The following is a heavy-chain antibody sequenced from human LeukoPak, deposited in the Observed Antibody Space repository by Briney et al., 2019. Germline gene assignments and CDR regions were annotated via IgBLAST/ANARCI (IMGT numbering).Heavy chain of an antibody. D-gene: IGHD7-27*01. CDR1: GGSISSGGYS. V-gene: IGHV4-30-2*01. CDR2: IYHSGST. CDR3: ARDRTAGDNWFDP. Sequence: SQTLSLTCAVSGGSISSGGYSWSWIRQPPGKGLEWIGYIYHSGSTYCNPSLKSRVTISVDRSKNQFSLKLSSVTAADTAVYYCARDRTAGDNWFDPWGQGTLVTVSS. J-gene: IGHJ5*02.